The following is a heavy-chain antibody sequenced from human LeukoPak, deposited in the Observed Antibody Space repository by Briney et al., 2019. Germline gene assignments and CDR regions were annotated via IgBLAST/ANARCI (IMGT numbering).Heavy chain of an antibody. CDR3: ARAPHYSNYGPYYYGMDV. CDR2: ISISSSYT. CDR1: GFTFSDYY. D-gene: IGHD4-11*01. Sequence: GGSLRLSCAASGFTFSDYYMSWIRQAPGKGLEWVSYISISSSYTNYADSVKGRFTISRDNAKNSLYLRMNSLRAEDTAVYYCARAPHYSNYGPYYYGMDVWGQGTTVTVSS. J-gene: IGHJ6*02. V-gene: IGHV3-11*06.